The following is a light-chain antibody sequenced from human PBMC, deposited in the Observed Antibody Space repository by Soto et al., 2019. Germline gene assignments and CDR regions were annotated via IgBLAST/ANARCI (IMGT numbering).Light chain of an antibody. J-gene: IGLJ1*01. CDR2: GNS. V-gene: IGLV1-40*01. Sequence: QSVLTQPPSVSGAPGQRVTISCTGSRSNIGAGYDVHWYQQLPRTAPKLLIYGNSNRHSGVPDRFSGSKSGTSASLAITGLQAEDEADYYCQSYDSSLSGSVFGTGTKVTVL. CDR3: QSYDSSLSGSV. CDR1: RSNIGAGYD.